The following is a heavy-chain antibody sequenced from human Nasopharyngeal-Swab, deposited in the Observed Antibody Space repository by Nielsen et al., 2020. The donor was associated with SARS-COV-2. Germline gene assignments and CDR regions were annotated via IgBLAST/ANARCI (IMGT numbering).Heavy chain of an antibody. D-gene: IGHD7-27*01. CDR2: IWYDGSNK. CDR1: GFTFSSYG. V-gene: IGHV3-33*01. J-gene: IGHJ3*02. Sequence: GGSLSLSCAASGFTFSSYGMHWVRQAPGKELEWVAVIWYDGSNKYYADSVKGRFTISRDNSKNTPYLQMNSLRAEDTAVYYCARDSQLLTEEDAFDIWGQGTMVTVSS. CDR3: ARDSQLLTEEDAFDI.